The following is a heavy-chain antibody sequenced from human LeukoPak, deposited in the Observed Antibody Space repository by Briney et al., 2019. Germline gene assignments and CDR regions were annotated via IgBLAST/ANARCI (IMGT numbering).Heavy chain of an antibody. CDR1: GFTVSSNY. CDR2: IYSDGTT. CDR3: ARGGGYNSGIYSPIDC. J-gene: IGHJ4*02. V-gene: IGHV3-53*01. Sequence: GGSLRLSCAASGFTVSSNYMSWVRQAPGKGLEWVSIIYSDGTTNYADSVKGRFTISRDNTKNTLHLQMNFLIVEDTAVYYCARGGGYNSGIYSPIDCLGQGTLVTVSS. D-gene: IGHD6-19*01.